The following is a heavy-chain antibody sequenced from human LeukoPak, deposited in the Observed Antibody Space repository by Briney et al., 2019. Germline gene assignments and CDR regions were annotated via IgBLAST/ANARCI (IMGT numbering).Heavy chain of an antibody. J-gene: IGHJ5*02. D-gene: IGHD3-22*01. V-gene: IGHV1-8*01. CDR2: MNPNSGNT. CDR3: ARGGGTYYGSWFDP. Sequence: PSVKASCKASGYTFTSYDINWVRQASAQGVERMGWMNPNSGNTGYAQKFQGRVTMTRNTSISTAYMELSSLRSEDTAVYYCARGGGTYYGSWFDPWGQGTLVTVSS. CDR1: GYTFTSYD.